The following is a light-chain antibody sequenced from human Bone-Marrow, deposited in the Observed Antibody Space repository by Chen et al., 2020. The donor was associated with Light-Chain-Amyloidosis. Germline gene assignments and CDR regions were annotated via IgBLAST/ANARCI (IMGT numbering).Light chain of an antibody. V-gene: IGKV2-30*02. CDR3: MQGTHWPPIT. CDR2: KVS. J-gene: IGKJ5*01. CDR1: QSLVRSDGNTY. Sequence: DVVMTQSPLSLPVTLVQPASISCSSSQSLVRSDGNTYLNWFQQRPGQSPRRLIYKVSNRDSGVPDRFSGSVSGTDFTLKISRVEAEDVGVYYCMQGTHWPPITFGQGTRLEIK.